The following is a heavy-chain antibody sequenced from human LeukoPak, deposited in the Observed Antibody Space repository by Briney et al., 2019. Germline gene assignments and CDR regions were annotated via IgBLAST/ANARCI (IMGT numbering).Heavy chain of an antibody. J-gene: IGHJ4*02. D-gene: IGHD2-15*01. V-gene: IGHV3-21*01. CDR1: GFTFDTYI. CDR2: ISGSGGRT. Sequence: GGSLRLSCAASGFTFDTYIMSWVRQAPRKGLEWVSAISGSGGRTYYADSVKGRCTISRDNAKNSLYLQMNSLRAEDTAVYYCARDTPCSGGSCYQDWGQGTLVTVSS. CDR3: ARDTPCSGGSCYQD.